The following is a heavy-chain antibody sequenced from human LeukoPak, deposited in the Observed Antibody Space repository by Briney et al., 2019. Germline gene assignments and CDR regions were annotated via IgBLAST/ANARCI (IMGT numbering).Heavy chain of an antibody. CDR3: ARGGDYSNTYYYYMDV. V-gene: IGHV4-39*07. D-gene: IGHD4-11*01. CDR1: GGSISSSSYY. CDR2: IYHSGST. J-gene: IGHJ6*03. Sequence: SETLSLTCTVSGGSISSSSYYWGWIRQPPGKGLEWIGYIYHSGSTYYNPSLKSRVTISVDRSKNQFSLKLSSVTAADTAVYYCARGGDYSNTYYYYMDVWGKGTTVTVSS.